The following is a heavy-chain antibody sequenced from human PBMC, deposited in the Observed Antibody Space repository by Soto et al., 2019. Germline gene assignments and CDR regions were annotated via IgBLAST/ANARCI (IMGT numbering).Heavy chain of an antibody. CDR1: GGSISNSNW. CDR2: IFHSGST. V-gene: IGHV4-4*02. Sequence: QVQLQESGPGLVKPSGTLSLTCAVFGGSISNSNWWTWVRQPPGKGLDWIGEIFHSGSTNYNSSLIGRVTISVDKANNQFSLKLSSVTAADTAVYYCAHRQIVGAAIWGQGTLVTVSS. CDR3: AHRQIVGAAI. D-gene: IGHD1-26*01. J-gene: IGHJ4*02.